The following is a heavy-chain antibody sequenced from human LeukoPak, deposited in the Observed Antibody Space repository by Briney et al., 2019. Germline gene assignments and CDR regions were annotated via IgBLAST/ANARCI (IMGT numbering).Heavy chain of an antibody. CDR2: IYPGDSDT. J-gene: IGHJ4*02. CDR3: ARLLYYYDSSGYYPEGFDY. Sequence: GGSPMILSWGSGYSFFSYWVGRGRQMPREGLVGMGIIYPGDSDTRYNASFQSQGTISADKSISTSYLQWSSLKASDTAMYYCARLLYYYDSSGYYPEGFDYWGQGTLVTVSS. CDR1: GYSFFSYW. V-gene: IGHV5-51*01. D-gene: IGHD3-22*01.